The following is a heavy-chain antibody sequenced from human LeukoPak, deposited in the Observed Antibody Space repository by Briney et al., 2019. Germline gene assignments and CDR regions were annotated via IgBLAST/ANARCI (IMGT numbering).Heavy chain of an antibody. Sequence: PGGSLRLSCAASGFTFSSYAMSWVRQAPGKGLEWVSAISGSGGSTYYADSVKGRFTISRDNSKNTLYLQMNSLRVEDTAVYYCAKGYDSSGYYYDYWGQGTLVTVSS. J-gene: IGHJ4*02. D-gene: IGHD3-22*01. CDR3: AKGYDSSGYYYDY. V-gene: IGHV3-23*01. CDR2: ISGSGGST. CDR1: GFTFSSYA.